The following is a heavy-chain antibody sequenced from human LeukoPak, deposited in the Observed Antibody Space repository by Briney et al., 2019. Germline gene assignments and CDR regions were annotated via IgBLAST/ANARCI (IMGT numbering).Heavy chain of an antibody. V-gene: IGHV4-34*01. CDR3: ARSEYYDSSGYY. J-gene: IGHJ1*01. Sequence: SETLSLPCAVYGGSFSGYYWSWIRQPPGKGLEWIGEINHSGSTNYNPSLKSRVTISVDTSKNQFSLKLSSVTAADTAVYYCARSEYYDSSGYYWGQGTLVTVSS. D-gene: IGHD3-22*01. CDR2: INHSGST. CDR1: GGSFSGYY.